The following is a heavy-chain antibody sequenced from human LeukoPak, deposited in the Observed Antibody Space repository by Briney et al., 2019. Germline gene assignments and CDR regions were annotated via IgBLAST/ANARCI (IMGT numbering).Heavy chain of an antibody. CDR2: IVVGSGNT. V-gene: IGHV1-58*01. CDR1: GFTFTSSA. Sequence: ASVTVSCKASGFTFTSSAVQWVRQARGQRLEWIGWIVVGSGNTNYAQKFQERVTITRDMSTSTAYMELSSLRSEDTAVYYCASIAVAGTQNSSFDYWGQGTLVTVSS. J-gene: IGHJ4*02. D-gene: IGHD6-19*01. CDR3: ASIAVAGTQNSSFDY.